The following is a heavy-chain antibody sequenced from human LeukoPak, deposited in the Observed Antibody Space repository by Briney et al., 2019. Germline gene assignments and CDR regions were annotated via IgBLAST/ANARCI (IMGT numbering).Heavy chain of an antibody. CDR2: INSDGSST. D-gene: IGHD6-19*01. Sequence: GGSLRLSCAASGFTFSRYWMHWVRQAPGKGLVWVSRINSDGSSTSYADSVKGRFTISRDNAKNTLYLQMNSLRVEDTAVYYCARIKDSSGWYHYFDHWGQGTLVTVSS. CDR3: ARIKDSSGWYHYFDH. CDR1: GFTFSRYW. V-gene: IGHV3-74*01. J-gene: IGHJ4*02.